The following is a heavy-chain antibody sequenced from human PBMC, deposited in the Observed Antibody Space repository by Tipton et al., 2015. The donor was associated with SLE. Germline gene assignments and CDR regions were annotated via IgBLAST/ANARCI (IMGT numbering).Heavy chain of an antibody. Sequence: SLRLSCAASGFTFSSYSMNWVRQAPGKGLEWVSSISSSSSYIYYADSVKGRFTISRDNAKNSLYLQMNSLRAEDTAVYYCARDLDRYSGSFDAFDIWGQGTMVPVSS. CDR3: ARDLDRYSGSFDAFDI. J-gene: IGHJ3*02. CDR1: GFTFSSYS. CDR2: ISSSSSYI. D-gene: IGHD1-26*01. V-gene: IGHV3-21*01.